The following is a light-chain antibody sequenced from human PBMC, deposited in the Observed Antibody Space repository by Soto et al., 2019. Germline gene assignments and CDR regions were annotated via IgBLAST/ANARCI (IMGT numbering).Light chain of an antibody. Sequence: QSVLTQSPSASASLGASVKLTCTLSSGHSSYAIAWHQQQPEKGPRYLMKLNSDGSHSKGDGIPDRFSGSSSGAERYLTISLLQSEDEADYYCQTWGTGIVVFGGVTKLTVL. CDR3: QTWGTGIVV. CDR2: LNSDGSH. CDR1: SGHSSYA. J-gene: IGLJ2*01. V-gene: IGLV4-69*01.